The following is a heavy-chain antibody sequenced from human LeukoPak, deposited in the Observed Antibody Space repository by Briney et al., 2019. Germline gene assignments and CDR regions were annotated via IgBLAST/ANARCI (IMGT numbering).Heavy chain of an antibody. V-gene: IGHV3-21*01. Sequence: GGSLRLSCAASGFTFNTYSMSWVRQAPGKGLEWVSIISRASESIFYADSVKGRFTISRDNAKNSLYLQMNSLRAEDTAVYYCAKDPHYYDSSGYSIYFDYWGQGTLVTVSS. CDR2: ISRASESI. CDR1: GFTFNTYS. D-gene: IGHD3-22*01. CDR3: AKDPHYYDSSGYSIYFDY. J-gene: IGHJ4*02.